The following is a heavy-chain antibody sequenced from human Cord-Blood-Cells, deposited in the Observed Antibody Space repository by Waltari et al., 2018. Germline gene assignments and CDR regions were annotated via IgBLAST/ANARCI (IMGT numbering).Heavy chain of an antibody. V-gene: IGHV4-59*01. CDR3: ARDRGYNWNVDAFDI. CDR2: IYYSGRT. Sequence: QVQLQESGPGLVKPSETLSLTCTVSGGSISSYYWSWIRQPPGKGREWIGYIYYSGRTNYNPSLKSRVTISVDTSKNQFSLKLSSVTAADTAVYYCARDRGYNWNVDAFDIWGQGTMVTVSS. J-gene: IGHJ3*02. CDR1: GGSISSYY. D-gene: IGHD1-20*01.